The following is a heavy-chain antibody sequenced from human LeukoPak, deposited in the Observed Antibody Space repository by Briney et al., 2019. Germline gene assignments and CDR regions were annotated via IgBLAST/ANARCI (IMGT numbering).Heavy chain of an antibody. Sequence: ASVKVSCKASGYTFTGYYMHWVRQAPGQGLAWMGWINPNSGGTNYPQKFQGRVTMTRDTSISTAYMELSRLRSDDTAVYYCARDSGPHYDYVWGSYSSGSDNAFDIWGQGTMVTVSS. CDR1: GYTFTGYY. D-gene: IGHD3-16*01. CDR2: INPNSGGT. J-gene: IGHJ3*02. CDR3: ARDSGPHYDYVWGSYSSGSDNAFDI. V-gene: IGHV1-2*02.